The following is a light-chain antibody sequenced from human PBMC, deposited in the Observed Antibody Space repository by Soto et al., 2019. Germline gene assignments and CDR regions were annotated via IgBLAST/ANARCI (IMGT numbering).Light chain of an antibody. CDR1: SSDVGGYNY. J-gene: IGLJ2*01. CDR2: DVG. V-gene: IGLV2-11*01. CDR3: CSYTGNYFVV. Sequence: QSVLTQPRSVSGSPGQSVTISCTGTSSDVGGYNYVSWHQQHPGKAPKLMIYDVGKRPSGVPDRFSGSKSGNTASLTISGLQAEDEADYYCCSYTGNYFVVFGGGTKLTVL.